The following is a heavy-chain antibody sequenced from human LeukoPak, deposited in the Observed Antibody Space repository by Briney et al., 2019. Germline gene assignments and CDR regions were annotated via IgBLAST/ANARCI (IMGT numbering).Heavy chain of an antibody. CDR1: GFTVSSNY. CDR3: ARASIAAAGSYYFDY. CDR2: IYSGGST. Sequence: GGSLRLSCAASGFTVSSNYMSWVRQAPGKGLEWVSVIYSGGSTYYADSVKGRFTISRDNSKNTLYLQMNSLRAEDTAVYYCARASIAAAGSYYFDYWGQGTLVTVSS. J-gene: IGHJ4*02. D-gene: IGHD6-13*01. V-gene: IGHV3-53*01.